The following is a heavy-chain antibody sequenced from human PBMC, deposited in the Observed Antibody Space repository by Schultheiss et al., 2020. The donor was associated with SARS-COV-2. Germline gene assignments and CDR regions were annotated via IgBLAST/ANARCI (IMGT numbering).Heavy chain of an antibody. J-gene: IGHJ4*02. CDR1: GFTFSNAW. CDR2: IKSKTDGGTT. CDR3: ARDHPRRATIPFDY. Sequence: GGSLRLSCAASGFTFSNAWMSWVRQAPGKGLEWVGRIKSKTDGGTTDYAAPVKGRFTISRDNSKNSLYLQMNSLRAEDTAVYYCARDHPRRATIPFDYWGQGTLVTVSS. D-gene: IGHD2-2*02. V-gene: IGHV3-15*01.